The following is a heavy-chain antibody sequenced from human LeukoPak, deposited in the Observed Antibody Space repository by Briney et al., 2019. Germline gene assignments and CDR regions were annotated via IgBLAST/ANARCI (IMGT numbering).Heavy chain of an antibody. V-gene: IGHV4-39*01. J-gene: IGHJ4*02. CDR2: IYYSGST. CDR3: ASYLRGSYFDY. Sequence: SETLSLTCIVSGGSISGSDYYWGWIRQPPGKGLEWIATIYYSGSTYYNPSLRSRVTISVDTFKNQFSLRLTSVTAADTAVYYCASYLRGSYFDYWGQGTLVTVSS. D-gene: IGHD3-16*01. CDR1: GGSISGSDYY.